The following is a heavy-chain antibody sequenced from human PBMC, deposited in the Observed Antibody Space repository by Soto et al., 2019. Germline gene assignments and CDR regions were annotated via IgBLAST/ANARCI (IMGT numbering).Heavy chain of an antibody. J-gene: IGHJ3*02. V-gene: IGHV4-39*01. CDR1: SAPVSSTTYT. CDR3: AIDYGDYRNDAFDI. CDR2: VHYSGTS. D-gene: IGHD4-17*01. Sequence: SETLSLTCTVSSAPVSSTTYTWGWIRQPPGKGLEWVASVHYSGTSYYNPSLNSRVTISLDRSKNQFSLNLSSMTAADAAVYYCAIDYGDYRNDAFDIWSPGARVTVSS.